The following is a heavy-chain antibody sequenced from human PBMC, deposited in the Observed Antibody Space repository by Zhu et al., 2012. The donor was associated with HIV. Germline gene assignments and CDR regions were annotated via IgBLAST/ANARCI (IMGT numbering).Heavy chain of an antibody. CDR3: ARKQWELLSAFDI. Sequence: QVQLQESGPGLVKPSQTLSLTCTVSGGSISSGDDYWSWVRQSPVRGLEWIGYIYYSGTTYYIPSHKSRVTISVDTSKNQFSLKLTSVTAADTAMYYCARKQWELLSAFDIWAKGQWSRLF. CDR1: GGSISSGDDY. V-gene: IGHV4-30-4*08. J-gene: IGHJ3*02. CDR2: IYYSGTT. D-gene: IGHD1-26*01.